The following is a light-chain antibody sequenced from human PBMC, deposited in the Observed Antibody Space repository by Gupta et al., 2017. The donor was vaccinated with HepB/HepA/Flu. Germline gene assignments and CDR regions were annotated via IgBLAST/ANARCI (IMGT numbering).Light chain of an antibody. J-gene: IGLJ2*01. V-gene: IGLV1-51*02. Sequence: QSVFTQPPSVSAAPGQKVTISCSGSSSNIGKSYVSWYQQVPGTAPKLLIYENTERPSGTPDRFSGSKSGTSATLGITGLQTGDEAVYYCGAWDNSLSVVLFGGGTKLTVL. CDR2: ENT. CDR3: GAWDNSLSVVL. CDR1: SSNIGKSY.